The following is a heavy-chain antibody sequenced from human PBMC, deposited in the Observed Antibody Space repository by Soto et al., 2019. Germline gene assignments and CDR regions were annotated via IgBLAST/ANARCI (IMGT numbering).Heavy chain of an antibody. CDR3: AREPPRATAGLNYFDP. CDR1: GYTFTNFG. J-gene: IGHJ5*02. D-gene: IGHD6-13*01. V-gene: IGHV1-18*01. CDR2: ISAFNGHT. Sequence: QVQLVQSGTEVKKPGASVKVSCKTSGYTFTNFGISWVRQAPGQGLEWMGWISAFNGHTHHAQKFQGRVTLTTDTSTTTAFLELRSLRSDDTAVYYCAREPPRATAGLNYFDPWGQGTLVPVSS.